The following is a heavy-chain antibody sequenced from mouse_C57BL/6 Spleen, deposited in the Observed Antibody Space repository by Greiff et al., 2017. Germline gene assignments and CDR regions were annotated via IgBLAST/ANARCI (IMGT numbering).Heavy chain of an antibody. CDR2: ISDGGSYT. D-gene: IGHD4-1*02. Sequence: EVQGVESGAGLVKPGGSLKLSCAASGFTFSSYAMSWVRQTPEKRLEWVATISDGGSYTYYPDNVKGRFTISRDNAKNNLYLQMSHLKSEDTAMYYCARDRQLGRGYFDYWGQGTTRTVSS. J-gene: IGHJ2*01. CDR3: ARDRQLGRGYFDY. CDR1: GFTFSSYA. V-gene: IGHV5-4*01.